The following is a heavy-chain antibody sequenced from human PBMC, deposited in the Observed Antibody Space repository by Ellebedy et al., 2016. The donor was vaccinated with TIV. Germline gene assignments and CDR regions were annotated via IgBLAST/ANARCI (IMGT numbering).Heavy chain of an antibody. CDR3: ARTEEMARIRFDF. V-gene: IGHV5-51*01. CDR1: QYTFTNYW. CDR2: IYPGDSDT. D-gene: IGHD5-24*01. J-gene: IGHJ4*02. Sequence: GESLKISCKGSQYTFTNYWIAWVRQMPGKGLEWMGIIYPGDSDTRYSPSFRGQVTITVDKSFSTAYLQWSSLKASDTAMYYCARTEEMARIRFDFWGQGTLVTVSS.